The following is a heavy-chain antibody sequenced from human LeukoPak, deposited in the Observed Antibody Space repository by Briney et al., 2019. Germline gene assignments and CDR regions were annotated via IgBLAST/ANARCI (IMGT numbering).Heavy chain of an antibody. Sequence: GGSLRLSCAASGFTFSSYGMHWVRQAPGKGLEWVTFIRYDGSNKYYTDSVKGRFTISRDNSKNTLYLQMNSLRAEDTAVYYCAKGEYSSSPFDPWGQGTLVTVSS. D-gene: IGHD6-6*01. J-gene: IGHJ5*02. V-gene: IGHV3-30*02. CDR2: IRYDGSNK. CDR3: AKGEYSSSPFDP. CDR1: GFTFSSYG.